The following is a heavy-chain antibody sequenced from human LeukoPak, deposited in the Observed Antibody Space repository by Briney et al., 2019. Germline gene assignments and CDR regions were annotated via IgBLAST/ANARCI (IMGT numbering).Heavy chain of an antibody. J-gene: IGHJ1*01. Sequence: GGSLRLSCAASGFTVSSNYMSWVRQAPGKGLEWVSVIYSGGSTYCADSVKGRFTISRDNSKNTLYLQMNSLRAEDTAVYYCARVQVAGTPKYFQHWGQGTLVTVSS. CDR3: ARVQVAGTPKYFQH. CDR2: IYSGGST. D-gene: IGHD6-19*01. V-gene: IGHV3-53*01. CDR1: GFTVSSNY.